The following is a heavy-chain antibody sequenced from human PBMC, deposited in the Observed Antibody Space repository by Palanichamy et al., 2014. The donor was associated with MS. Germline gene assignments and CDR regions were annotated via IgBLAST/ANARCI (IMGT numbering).Heavy chain of an antibody. CDR3: ARIVSVSDAFDI. D-gene: IGHD2-2*01. CDR1: GGSFSGYY. Sequence: QVQLQQWGAGLLKPSETLSLTCAVYGGSFSGYYWSWIRQPPGKGLEWIGEINHSGSTNYNPSLKSRVTISVDTSKNQFSLKLSSVTAADTAVYYCARIVSVSDAFDIWGQGTMVTVSS. CDR2: INHSGST. V-gene: IGHV4-34*01. J-gene: IGHJ3*02.